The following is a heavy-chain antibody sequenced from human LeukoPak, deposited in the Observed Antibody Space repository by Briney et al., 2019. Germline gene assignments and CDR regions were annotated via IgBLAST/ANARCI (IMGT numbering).Heavy chain of an antibody. Sequence: ASVKVSCKASGYTFTSYAMHWVRQAPGQRLEWMGWINAGNGNTKYSQKFQGRVTITRDTPASTAYMELSSLRSEDTAVYYCARDRSWNYPNWFDPWGQGTLVTVSS. J-gene: IGHJ5*02. CDR3: ARDRSWNYPNWFDP. V-gene: IGHV1-3*01. CDR2: INAGNGNT. D-gene: IGHD1-7*01. CDR1: GYTFTSYA.